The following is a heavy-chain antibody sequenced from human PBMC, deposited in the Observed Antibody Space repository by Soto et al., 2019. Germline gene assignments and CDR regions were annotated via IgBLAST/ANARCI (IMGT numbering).Heavy chain of an antibody. V-gene: IGHV4-31*03. D-gene: IGHD3-22*01. CDR1: GGSISSGGYY. CDR2: IYYSGST. J-gene: IGHJ5*02. CDR3: ARDRYDSSGYYGNNWFDP. Sequence: SETLSLTCTVSGGSISSGGYYWSWIRQHPGKGLEWIGYIYYSGSTYYNPSLKSRVTISVDTSKNQFSLKLSSVTAADTAVYYCARDRYDSSGYYGNNWFDPWGQGALVTVSS.